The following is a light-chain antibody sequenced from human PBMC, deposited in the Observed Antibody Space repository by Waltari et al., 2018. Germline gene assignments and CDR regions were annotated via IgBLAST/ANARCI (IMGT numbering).Light chain of an antibody. V-gene: IGKV1-39*01. CDR2: TAS. Sequence: DIQMTQSPSSLSASVGDRVTISCRASQSISRFLNWYQQKPGKAPKLLIYTASSLQSWVPSRFSGSGSGTDFTLTISSLQLEDFATYYCQQSRRTFGQGTKVEIK. CDR3: QQSRRT. J-gene: IGKJ1*01. CDR1: QSISRF.